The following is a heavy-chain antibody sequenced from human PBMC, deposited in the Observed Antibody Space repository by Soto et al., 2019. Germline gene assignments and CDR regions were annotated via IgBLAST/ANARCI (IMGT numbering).Heavy chain of an antibody. V-gene: IGHV4-39*01. J-gene: IGHJ5*02. CDR2: IYYSGQT. Sequence: SETLSLTCSVSGVSISGSSYYWGWIRQPPGKGLEWIGSIYYSGQTYYNPSLKSRVTISVDRSKNQFSLNLTSVTATDTAFYYCERHGSSWGQGTLVTVSS. CDR1: GVSISGSSYY. CDR3: ERHGSS.